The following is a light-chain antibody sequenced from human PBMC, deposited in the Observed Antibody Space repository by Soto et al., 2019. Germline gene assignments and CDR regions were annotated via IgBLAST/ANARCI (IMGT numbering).Light chain of an antibody. V-gene: IGKV3-11*01. Sequence: EIVLTQSPGTLSLSPGARATLYCRASQTVSSSLAWYQQKPGQAPRLLIFGASARATGVPARFSGSGSGTDFTLTISSLEPEDFAVYYCQQRNTWPLTFGGGAKVDIK. CDR3: QQRNTWPLT. CDR1: QTVSSS. CDR2: GAS. J-gene: IGKJ4*01.